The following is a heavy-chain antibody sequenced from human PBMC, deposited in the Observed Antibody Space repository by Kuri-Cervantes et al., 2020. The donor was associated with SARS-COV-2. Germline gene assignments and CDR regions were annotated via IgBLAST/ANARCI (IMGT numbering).Heavy chain of an antibody. Sequence: GGSLRLSCAASGFTFSSYAMSWVRRAPGKGLEWVSAISGSGGSTYYADSVKGRFTISRDNSKNTLYLQMNSLRAEDTAVYYCAKTLRVYSSSPFDYWGQGTLVTVSS. D-gene: IGHD6-13*01. CDR3: AKTLRVYSSSPFDY. J-gene: IGHJ4*02. CDR1: GFTFSSYA. V-gene: IGHV3-23*01. CDR2: ISGSGGST.